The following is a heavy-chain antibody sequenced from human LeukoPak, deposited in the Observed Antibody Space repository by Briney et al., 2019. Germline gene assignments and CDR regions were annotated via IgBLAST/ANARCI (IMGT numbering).Heavy chain of an antibody. CDR3: ARDFLALAYCGGDCRRGAFDI. J-gene: IGHJ3*02. V-gene: IGHV1-2*02. D-gene: IGHD2-21*02. CDR1: GYTFTGYY. Sequence: ASVKVSCKASGYTFTGYYIHWVRQAPGQGLEWMGWINPNSGGTKIAQKFQGRVTMTRDTSIITAYMELSRLRSDDTAVYYCARDFLALAYCGGDCRRGAFDIWGQGTMVTVSS. CDR2: INPNSGGT.